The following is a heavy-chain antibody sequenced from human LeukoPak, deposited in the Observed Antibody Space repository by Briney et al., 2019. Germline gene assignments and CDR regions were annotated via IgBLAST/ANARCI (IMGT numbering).Heavy chain of an antibody. V-gene: IGHV3-74*01. CDR3: TRGKTTVTLFDY. J-gene: IGHJ4*02. Sequence: VGSLRLSSAPSLFTSSIYWMHCVRQTPRKGLVCVSRISTDGSTRGYADTVKGRFTIYRDNTKNTVYVQENGVRAEDTGVYYCTRGKTTVTLFDYWGQGILVTVSP. CDR1: LFTSSIYW. D-gene: IGHD4-17*01. CDR2: ISTDGSTR.